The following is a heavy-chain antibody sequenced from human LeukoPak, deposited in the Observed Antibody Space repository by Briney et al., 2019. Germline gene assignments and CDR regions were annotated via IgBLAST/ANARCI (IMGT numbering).Heavy chain of an antibody. CDR3: ARERGVGGTTWGDIGY. J-gene: IGHJ4*02. CDR2: IWYDGSNK. D-gene: IGHD1-26*01. CDR1: GFTFSSYG. Sequence: GGALRLSCAASGFTFSSYGIHWVRQAPGKGLEWVAVIWYDGSNKYYADSVKGRFTISRDNSKNTLYLQMNSLRAEDTAVYYCARERGVGGTTWGDIGYWGQGTLVTVSS. V-gene: IGHV3-33*01.